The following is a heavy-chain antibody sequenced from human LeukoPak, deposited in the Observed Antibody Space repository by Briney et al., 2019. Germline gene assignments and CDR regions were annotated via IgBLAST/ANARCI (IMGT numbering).Heavy chain of an antibody. CDR1: GFTFSSYA. Sequence: GGSLRLSCAASGFTFSSYAMSWVRQAPGKGPEWVSAISGGGDTTYYVDSVKGRFTISRDNSKNTLYLQMNSLRSEDTAVYYCGKGRSMLGELSGDYWGQGTLVTVSS. V-gene: IGHV3-23*01. J-gene: IGHJ4*02. CDR3: GKGRSMLGELSGDY. CDR2: ISGGGDTT. D-gene: IGHD3-10*02.